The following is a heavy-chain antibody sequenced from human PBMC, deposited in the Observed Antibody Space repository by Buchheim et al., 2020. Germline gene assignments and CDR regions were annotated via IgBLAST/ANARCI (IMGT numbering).Heavy chain of an antibody. CDR1: GGSISSSSYY. CDR2: IYYSGST. CDR3: ARRVTMVRGVIANWFDP. J-gene: IGHJ5*02. D-gene: IGHD3-10*01. Sequence: QLQLQESGPGLVKPSETLSLTCTVSGGSISSSSYYWGWIRQPPGKGLEWIGCIYYSGSTYDNPSLKSRVHISGDTSKNQFSLKLSSVTAADTAVYYCARRVTMVRGVIANWFDPWGQGTL. V-gene: IGHV4-39*01.